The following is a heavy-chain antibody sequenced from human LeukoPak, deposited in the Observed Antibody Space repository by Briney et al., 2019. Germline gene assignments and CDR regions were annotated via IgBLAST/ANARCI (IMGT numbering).Heavy chain of an antibody. CDR2: IWSDGSND. D-gene: IGHD6-19*01. Sequence: GGSLRLSCTASGFNFGSDAMHWVRQAPGKGLEWVAFIWSDGSNDHYADSVKGRFTISRDNSKNTVCLQMNSLRVEDTAEYYCARDPSGSGWSLSDWGQGTPVTVSS. J-gene: IGHJ4*02. CDR3: ARDPSGSGWSLSD. CDR1: GFNFGSDA. V-gene: IGHV3-33*01.